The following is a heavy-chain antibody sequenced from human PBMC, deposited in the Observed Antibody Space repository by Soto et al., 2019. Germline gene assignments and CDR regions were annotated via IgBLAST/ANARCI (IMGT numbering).Heavy chain of an antibody. V-gene: IGHV2-5*01. J-gene: IGHJ4*02. Sequence: QITLKESGPTLVKPTQTLTLTCTFSGFSFGVSGVGVGWIRQPPGRALEWLGLVFSNDDKRYNPSLESRLTLTKDTPNHQVVLTVPNLDPGDTGTYYSARAYTYDFEHWGQGTLVTVPS. CDR3: ARAYTYDFEH. D-gene: IGHD2-21*01. CDR1: GFSFGVSGVG. CDR2: VFSNDDK.